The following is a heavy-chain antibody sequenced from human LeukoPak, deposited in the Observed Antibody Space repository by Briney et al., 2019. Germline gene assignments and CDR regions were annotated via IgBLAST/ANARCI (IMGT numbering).Heavy chain of an antibody. Sequence: ASVKVSCKASGYTFTTYGITWVRQAPGQGLEWMGWISAYNGNTNYAQKLQGRVTMTTDTSTSTAYMELRSLISDDTTVDYCARASVDGYKELGYWGHGTLVTV. CDR3: ARASVDGYKELGY. D-gene: IGHD5-24*01. CDR2: ISAYNGNT. J-gene: IGHJ4*01. CDR1: GYTFTTYG. V-gene: IGHV1-18*01.